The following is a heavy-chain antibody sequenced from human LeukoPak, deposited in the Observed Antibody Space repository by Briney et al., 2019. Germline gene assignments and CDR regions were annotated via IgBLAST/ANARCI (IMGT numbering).Heavy chain of an antibody. D-gene: IGHD3/OR15-3a*01. CDR3: XRGYPLDWNYFDY. V-gene: IGHV1-46*01. CDR2: INPSDSIT. Sequence: ASVKVSCKASGGTFSSYAISWVRQAPGQGLEWVGIINPSDSITTXAQKFXXRVTMTRDTSTSTVYMELSSLRSEDSAVYYCXRGYPLDWNYFDYWGQGTLVTVSS. CDR1: GGTFSSYA. J-gene: IGHJ4*02.